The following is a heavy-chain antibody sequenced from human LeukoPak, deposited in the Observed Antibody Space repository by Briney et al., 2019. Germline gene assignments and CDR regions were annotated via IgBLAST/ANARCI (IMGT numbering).Heavy chain of an antibody. CDR3: ARGVASRLWFGEPTSVDAFDV. V-gene: IGHV1-18*01. CDR2: ISGYNGNT. CDR1: GYTFTNYG. Sequence: ASVKVSCKASGYTFTNYGISWVRQAPGQGLEWMGWISGYNGNTNSAQKLQGRVSMTTDTSTSTAYMELRSLRSDDTAVYYCARGVASRLWFGEPTSVDAFDVWGQGTMVPVSS. D-gene: IGHD3-10*01. J-gene: IGHJ3*01.